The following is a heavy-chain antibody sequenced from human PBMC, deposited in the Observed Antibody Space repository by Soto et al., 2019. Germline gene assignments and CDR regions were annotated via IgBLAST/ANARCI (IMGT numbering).Heavy chain of an antibody. CDR2: IYPGYSDI. CDR3: ARTSAAGKYYYGMDV. V-gene: IGHV5-51*01. Sequence: GESLKISCKGSGYSVSSNWIAWVRQMSGKGLEWMGIIYPGYSDIRYNPSFQGQVTISADKSISTAYLQWSSLKASDTAMYYCARTSAAGKYYYGMDVWGQGTTVTVSS. CDR1: GYSVSSNW. D-gene: IGHD6-13*01. J-gene: IGHJ6*02.